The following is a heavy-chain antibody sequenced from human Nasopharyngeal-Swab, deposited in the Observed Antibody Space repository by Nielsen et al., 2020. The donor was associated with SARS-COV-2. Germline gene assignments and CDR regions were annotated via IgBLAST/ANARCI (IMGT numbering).Heavy chain of an antibody. J-gene: IGHJ4*02. CDR3: AKEGSSSSWFTGSFDY. D-gene: IGHD6-13*01. V-gene: IGHV3-23*01. Sequence: VRQAPGKGLEWVSTIRGDSGSTYYADSVKGRFTISRDNSKNTLYLQMNSLRAEDTAVYYCAKEGSSSSWFTGSFDYWGQGTLVTVSS. CDR2: IRGDSGST.